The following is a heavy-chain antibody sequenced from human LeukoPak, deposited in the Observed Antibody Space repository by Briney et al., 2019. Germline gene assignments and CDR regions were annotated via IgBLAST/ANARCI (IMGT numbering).Heavy chain of an antibody. CDR1: GFTFSSYE. CDR2: ISSSGSTI. V-gene: IGHV3-48*03. CDR3: VRDLPNYYDSSTCYHGGL. J-gene: IGHJ4*02. Sequence: GGSLRLSCAASGFTFSSYEMNWVRQAPGKGLEWLSYISSSGSTIYADSVKGRFTISRDNAKNSLYLQMNSLRAEDTAVYYCVRDLPNYYDSSTCYHGGLWGQGTLVTVSS. D-gene: IGHD3-22*01.